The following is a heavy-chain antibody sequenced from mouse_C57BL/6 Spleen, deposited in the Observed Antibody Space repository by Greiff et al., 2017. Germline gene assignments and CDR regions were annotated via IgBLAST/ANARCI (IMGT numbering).Heavy chain of an antibody. CDR1: GFNFNGDY. Sequence: EVQLQQSGAELVRPGASVKLSCTASGFNFNGDYMHWVKQRPEQGLEWIGWIDPGDGDTEYAAKFQGKATITADTSSSTAYLQLSSLTSEDTAVYCWDEGCTYYAMDYWGQGTSVTVSS. CDR2: IDPGDGDT. J-gene: IGHJ4*01. V-gene: IGHV14-4*01. CDR3: DEGCTYYAMDY.